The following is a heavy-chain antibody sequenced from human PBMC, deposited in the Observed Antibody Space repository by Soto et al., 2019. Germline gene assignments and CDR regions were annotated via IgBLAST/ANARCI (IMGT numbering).Heavy chain of an antibody. CDR2: ISAYNGNT. J-gene: IGHJ5*02. V-gene: IGHV1-18*01. CDR3: ARGCCFGGITVTTGTPNWFDP. Sequence: QVQLVQSGAEVKKPGASVKVSCKASGYTFTSYGISWVRQAPGQGLEWMGWISAYNGNTNYAQKLQGRVTMTTDTSTSTAYMELRSLRSDDTAVYYCARGCCFGGITVTTGTPNWFDPWGQGTLVTVSS. D-gene: IGHD4-17*01. CDR1: GYTFTSYG.